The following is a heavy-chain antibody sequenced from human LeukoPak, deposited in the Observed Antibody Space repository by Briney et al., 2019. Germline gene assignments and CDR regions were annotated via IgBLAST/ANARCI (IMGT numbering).Heavy chain of an antibody. V-gene: IGHV4-59*01. CDR2: IYTIGST. Sequence: SETLSLTCSVSGGSISGSYWNWIRQPPGKGLEWIGCIYTIGSTNYNPSLKSRVTVSVDTSKNQFSMKLSSVTAADTAVYYCARGSYCTNGVCYTPLYYYYYMDVWGKGTTVTVSS. CDR3: ARGSYCTNGVCYTPLYYYYYMDV. D-gene: IGHD2-8*01. J-gene: IGHJ6*03. CDR1: GGSISGSY.